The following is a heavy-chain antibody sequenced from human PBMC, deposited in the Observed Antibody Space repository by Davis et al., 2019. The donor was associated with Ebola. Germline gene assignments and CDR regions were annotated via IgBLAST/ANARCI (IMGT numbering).Heavy chain of an antibody. CDR3: ARDDYDFWGGYSPVYYYGMDV. Sequence: SLKISCVASGFTFDEYAMHWVRQAPGKGLEWVSGINWSSDSVGYADSVRGRFTISRDNAENSQYLQMNSLRAEDTAVYYCARDDYDFWGGYSPVYYYGMDVWGKGTTVTVSS. J-gene: IGHJ6*04. CDR1: GFTFDEYA. D-gene: IGHD3-3*01. CDR2: INWSSDSV. V-gene: IGHV3-9*01.